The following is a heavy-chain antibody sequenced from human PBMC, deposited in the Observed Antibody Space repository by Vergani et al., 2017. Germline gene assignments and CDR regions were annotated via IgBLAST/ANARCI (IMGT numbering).Heavy chain of an antibody. CDR2: IISSGSTR. V-gene: IGHV3-11*01. CDR3: ARDPRFLEWFRDATEDVDY. Sequence: QVQLVESGGGLVKPGGSLRLSCAASGFTFSDYYMSWIRQAPGKGLEWVSYIISSGSTRYYADSVKGRFTISRDNAKNSLYLQMNSLRAEVTAVYYCARDPRFLEWFRDATEDVDYWGQGTLVTVSS. J-gene: IGHJ4*02. D-gene: IGHD3-3*01. CDR1: GFTFSDYY.